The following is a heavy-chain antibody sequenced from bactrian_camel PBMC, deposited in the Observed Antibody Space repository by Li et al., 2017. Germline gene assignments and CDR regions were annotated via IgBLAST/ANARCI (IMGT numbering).Heavy chain of an antibody. V-gene: IGHV3S6*01. CDR2: IYADGSRT. J-gene: IGHJ4*01. CDR1: GITFSSYV. D-gene: IGHD5*01. Sequence: HVQLVESGGGLVQPGGSLRLSCAASGITFSSYVMTWIRQAPGKGLEWLASIYADGSRTDYRTSVKGRFTISRDNAKSTVDLQMNNLKPEDTARYYCAKGAFGHADGTGHATRGQGTQVTVS.